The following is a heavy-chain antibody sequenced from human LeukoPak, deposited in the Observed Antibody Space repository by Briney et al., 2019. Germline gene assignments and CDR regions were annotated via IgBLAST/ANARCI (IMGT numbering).Heavy chain of an antibody. D-gene: IGHD3-9*01. CDR2: IYYRGTT. J-gene: IGHJ4*02. V-gene: IGHV4-61*01. Sequence: SETLSLTCTVSGGSVSSGSDYWSWIRQPPGKGLEWIGYIYYRGTTNYNPSLKGRATISVDTSKKQFSLKLSFVTAADTAVYYCARGHFDILTGYYIEYWGQGTLVTVSS. CDR1: GGSVSSGSDY. CDR3: ARGHFDILTGYYIEY.